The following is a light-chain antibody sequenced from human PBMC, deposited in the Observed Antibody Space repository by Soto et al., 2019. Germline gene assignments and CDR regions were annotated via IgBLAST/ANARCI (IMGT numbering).Light chain of an antibody. CDR1: SSNIGSNT. J-gene: IGLJ2*01. CDR2: SNN. CDR3: ATWDKSLNGVV. V-gene: IGLV1-44*01. Sequence: QSVLTQPPSASGTPGQRVTISCSGSSSNIGSNTVNWYQQLPGTAPKLLFFSNNQRPSGVPDRFSGSKSGTSASLAISGLQSEDEADYYCATWDKSLNGVVFGGGTKVTVL.